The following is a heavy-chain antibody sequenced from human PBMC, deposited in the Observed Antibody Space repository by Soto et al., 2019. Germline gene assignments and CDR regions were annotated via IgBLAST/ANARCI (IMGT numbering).Heavy chain of an antibody. Sequence: QVQLVESGGGLVKPGGSLRLSCAASGFTFSDYYMSWIRQAPGKGLEWVPYISSSSSYTNYADSVKGRFTISRDNAKNSLYLQMNSPRAEDTAVYYCARDADILTGSDAFDIWGQGTMVTVSS. CDR2: ISSSSSYT. CDR3: ARDADILTGSDAFDI. V-gene: IGHV3-11*05. CDR1: GFTFSDYY. J-gene: IGHJ3*02. D-gene: IGHD3-9*01.